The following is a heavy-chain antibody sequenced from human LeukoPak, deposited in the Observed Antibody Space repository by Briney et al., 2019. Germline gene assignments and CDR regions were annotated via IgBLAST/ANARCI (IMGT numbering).Heavy chain of an antibody. CDR1: GYTFTSYY. J-gene: IGHJ4*02. CDR2: INPSGGST. CDR3: ARESSGWYELDY. Sequence: ASVKVSCKASGYTFTSYYMHWVRQAPGQGLEWMGIINPSGGSTSYAQKFQGRVTMTRDTSTGTVYMELSSLRSEDTAVYYCARESSGWYELDYWGQGTLVTVSS. V-gene: IGHV1-46*01. D-gene: IGHD6-19*01.